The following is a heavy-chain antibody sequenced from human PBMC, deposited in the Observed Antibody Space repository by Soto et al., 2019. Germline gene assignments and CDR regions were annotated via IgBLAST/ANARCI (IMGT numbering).Heavy chain of an antibody. D-gene: IGHD4-17*01. Sequence: GGSLRLSCAASGFTFSSYAMSWVRQAPGKGLEWVSAISGSGGSTYYADSVKGRFTISRDNSKNTLYLQMNSLRAEDTAVYYCAKVPAKPVTRYYFDYWGQGTLVTVSS. CDR2: ISGSGGST. CDR1: GFTFSSYA. V-gene: IGHV3-23*01. J-gene: IGHJ4*02. CDR3: AKVPAKPVTRYYFDY.